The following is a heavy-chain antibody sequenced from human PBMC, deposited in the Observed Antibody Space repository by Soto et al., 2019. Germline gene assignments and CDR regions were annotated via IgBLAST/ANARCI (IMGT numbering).Heavy chain of an antibody. V-gene: IGHV3-11*01. CDR1: GYTFSDYY. J-gene: IGHJ4*02. D-gene: IGHD3-3*01. Sequence: QVQLVESGGDLVKRGGSLRLSCAASGYTFSDYYMSWIRQAPGKGLEWISYIDTSSTKIYYADSVKGRFTISRDNAKHSLYLEMNSLRDEDTAVYYCASHYDMWSGYLSPVDYWGQGTLVTVSS. CDR3: ASHYDMWSGYLSPVDY. CDR2: IDTSSTKI.